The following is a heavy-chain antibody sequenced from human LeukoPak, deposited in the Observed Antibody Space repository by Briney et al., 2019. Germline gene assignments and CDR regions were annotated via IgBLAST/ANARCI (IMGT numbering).Heavy chain of an antibody. CDR1: GFTFDDYA. D-gene: IGHD1-26*01. CDR2: ISGSGGGT. J-gene: IGHJ4*02. V-gene: IGHV3-23*01. Sequence: GGSLRLSCAASGFTFDDYAMSWVRQAPEKGLEWVSTISGSGGGTYYADSVKGRFTISRDDSKNTLYLQMNSLRAEDTAVYYCAKYLGRYRNNYFDYWGQGTLVTVSS. CDR3: AKYLGRYRNNYFDY.